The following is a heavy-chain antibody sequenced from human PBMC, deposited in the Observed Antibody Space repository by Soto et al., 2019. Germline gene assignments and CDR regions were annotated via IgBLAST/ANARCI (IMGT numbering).Heavy chain of an antibody. V-gene: IGHV3-23*01. J-gene: IGHJ6*02. CDR3: AKGRNYSSGWYYGMDV. Sequence: PGRSMRLSCAASGFNFSSFAMSWVRQAPGKGLEWVSGITGGGGGSYYADSVKGRFTISRDNSKNTLYLQMNSLRAEDTAVYYCAKGRNYSSGWYYGMDVWGQGTTVTFS. CDR1: GFNFSSFA. D-gene: IGHD6-19*01. CDR2: ITGGGGGS.